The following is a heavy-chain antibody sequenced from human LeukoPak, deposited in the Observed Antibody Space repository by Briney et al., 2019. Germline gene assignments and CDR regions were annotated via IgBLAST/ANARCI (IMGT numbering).Heavy chain of an antibody. CDR2: IYTSGST. CDR1: GGSISSYY. J-gene: IGHJ4*02. V-gene: IGHV4-4*07. CDR3: ARGPFISRYPRAYFDY. Sequence: PSETLSLTCTVSGGSISSYYWSWIRQPAGKGLEWIGRIYTSGSTNYNPSLKSRVTMSVDTSKNQFSLKLSSVTAADTAVYYCARGPFISRYPRAYFDYWGQGTLVTVSS. D-gene: IGHD2-2*01.